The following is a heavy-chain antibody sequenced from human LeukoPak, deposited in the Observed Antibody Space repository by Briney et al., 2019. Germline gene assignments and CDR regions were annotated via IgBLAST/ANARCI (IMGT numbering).Heavy chain of an antibody. J-gene: IGHJ6*02. CDR2: IYYSGST. CDR3: ARHGTNYDFWSGYPPRSYYYYGMDV. CDR1: GGSISSYY. Sequence: SETLSLTCTVSGGSISSYYWSWIRQPPGKGLEWIGYIYYSGSTNYNPSLKSRVTISVDTSKSQFSLKLSSVTAADTAVYYCARHGTNYDFWSGYPPRSYYYYGMDVWGQGTTVTVSS. V-gene: IGHV4-59*08. D-gene: IGHD3-3*01.